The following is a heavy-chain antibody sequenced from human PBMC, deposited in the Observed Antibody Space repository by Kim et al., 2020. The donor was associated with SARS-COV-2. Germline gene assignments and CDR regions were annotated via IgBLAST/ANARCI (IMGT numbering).Heavy chain of an antibody. J-gene: IGHJ3*02. Sequence: GGSLRLSCAASGFKFSDYYMSWIRQAPGKGLEWVSYISSRGYTIYYADSVKGRFTISRDTAKNSLYLQMNSLRAEDTAVYYCATYCSSTSFYPPGFDIW. V-gene: IGHV3-11*01. CDR3: ATYCSSTSFYPPGFDI. D-gene: IGHD2-2*01. CDR1: GFKFSDYY. CDR2: ISSRGYTI.